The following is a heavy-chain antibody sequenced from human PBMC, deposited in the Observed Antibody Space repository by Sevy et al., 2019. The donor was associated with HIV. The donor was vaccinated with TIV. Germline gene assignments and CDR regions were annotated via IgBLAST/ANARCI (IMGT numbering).Heavy chain of an antibody. CDR3: ARDAIEMFDY. CDR2: IYYSGST. J-gene: IGHJ4*02. V-gene: IGHV4-59*01. Sequence: SDTLSLTCTVSVGSISSYYWSWIRQPPGKGLEWIGYIYYSGSTNYNPSLKSRVTISVDTSKNQFSLKLSSVTAADTAVYYCARDAIEMFDYWGQGTLVTVSS. D-gene: IGHD2-2*02. CDR1: VGSISSYY.